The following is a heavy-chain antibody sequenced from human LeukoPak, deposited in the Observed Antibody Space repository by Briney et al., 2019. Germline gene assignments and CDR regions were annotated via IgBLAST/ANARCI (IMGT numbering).Heavy chain of an antibody. J-gene: IGHJ3*02. V-gene: IGHV3-30-3*01. CDR3: ARGHYWLEYCSDGVCHDTFDI. Sequence: PGESLRLSCAASGFPFNLYAMHWVRRAPGKGLEWVAVTSLTGSGAFYADSVRGRFTISRDNSKDTVYLQMNTLRPEDTAVYHCARGHYWLEYCSDGVCHDTFDIWGQGTMVSVSS. CDR2: TSLTGSGA. CDR1: GFPFNLYA. D-gene: IGHD2-8*01.